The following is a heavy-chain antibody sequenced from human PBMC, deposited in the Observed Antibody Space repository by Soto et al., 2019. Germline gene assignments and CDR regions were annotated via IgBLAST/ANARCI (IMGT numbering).Heavy chain of an antibody. V-gene: IGHV1-18*01. Sequence: ASVKVSCKASGDTFTSYGISWVRQAPGQGLEWMGWISAYNGNTNYAQKLQGRVTMTTDTSTSTAYMELRSLRSDDTAVYYCARLWVTAIYFDYWGQGTLVTVSS. CDR3: ARLWVTAIYFDY. J-gene: IGHJ4*02. D-gene: IGHD2-21*02. CDR1: GDTFTSYG. CDR2: ISAYNGNT.